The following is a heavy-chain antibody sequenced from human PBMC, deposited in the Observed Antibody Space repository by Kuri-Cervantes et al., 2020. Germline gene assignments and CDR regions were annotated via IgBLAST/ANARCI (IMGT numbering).Heavy chain of an antibody. V-gene: IGHV3-30*03. J-gene: IGHJ4*02. CDR1: GFTFSSYG. CDR2: ISYDGSNK. D-gene: IGHD6-19*01. Sequence: GESLKISCAASGFTFSSYGMHWVRQAPGKGLEWVAVISYDGSNKYYADSVKGRFTISRDNSKNTLSLQMNSLRPEDTAVYYCATNRQGSGWYLDYWGQGTLVTVSS. CDR3: ATNRQGSGWYLDY.